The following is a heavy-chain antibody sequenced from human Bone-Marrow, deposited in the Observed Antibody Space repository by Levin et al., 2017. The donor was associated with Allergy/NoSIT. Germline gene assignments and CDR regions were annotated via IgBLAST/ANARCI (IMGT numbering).Heavy chain of an antibody. V-gene: IGHV3-30*18. CDR3: AKGLRTLGFLDS. CDR1: GFTVSSYG. CDR2: ISYDGTTK. J-gene: IGHJ4*02. D-gene: IGHD7-27*01. Sequence: GGSLRLSCAASGFTVSSYGMHWVRQAPGKGLEWVAFISYDGTTKYYADSVKGRFTISRDNSKNTLFLEMDSLRTEDTAVYFCAKGLRTLGFLDSWGQGILVTVSS.